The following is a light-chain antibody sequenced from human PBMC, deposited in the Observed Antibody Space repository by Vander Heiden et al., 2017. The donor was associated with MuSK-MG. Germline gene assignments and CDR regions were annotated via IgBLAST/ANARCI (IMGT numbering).Light chain of an antibody. CDR2: DNK. V-gene: IGLV1-51*01. Sequence: QSVLTQPPSVSAAPAQEVIPSCAGSSSNIGNNYVSWYQQPPGTAPRLLIYDNKRRPSGIPDRCSGSKSGTSATLAITGVQTGDEADYHCGSWDNSLRFGVFGGGTKLTVL. CDR3: GSWDNSLRFGV. J-gene: IGLJ3*02. CDR1: SSNIGNNY.